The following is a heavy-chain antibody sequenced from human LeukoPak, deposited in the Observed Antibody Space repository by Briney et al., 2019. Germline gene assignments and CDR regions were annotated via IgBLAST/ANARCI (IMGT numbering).Heavy chain of an antibody. J-gene: IGHJ6*03. CDR3: AKNLRLESYYYYYMDV. CDR1: GFTFRSNA. V-gene: IGHV3-23*01. Sequence: GGSLRLSCAAAGFTFRSNAMSWVRQAPGKGLEWVSTISGSGGTTFYADSVKGRFTISRDNSKNTLYLQMNSLRAEDTAVYYCAKNLRLESYYYYYMDVWGKGTTVTVSS. CDR2: ISGSGGTT. D-gene: IGHD3-3*01.